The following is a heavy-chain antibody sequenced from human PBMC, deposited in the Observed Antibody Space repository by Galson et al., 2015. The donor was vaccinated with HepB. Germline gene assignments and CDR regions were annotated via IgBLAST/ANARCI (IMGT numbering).Heavy chain of an antibody. CDR3: ARGGVPLSGGDAFDI. D-gene: IGHD3-10*01. V-gene: IGHV4-38-2*01. CDR1: GYSISSGYY. CDR2: IYHSGST. Sequence: LSLTCAVSGYSISSGYYWGWIRQPPGKGLEWIGSIYHSGSTHYNPSLKSRVTISVDTSKNQFSLKLSSVTAADTAVYYCARGGVPLSGGDAFDIWGQGTMVTVSS. J-gene: IGHJ3*02.